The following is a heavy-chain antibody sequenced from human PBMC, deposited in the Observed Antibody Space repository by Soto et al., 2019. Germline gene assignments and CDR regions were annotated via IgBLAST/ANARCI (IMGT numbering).Heavy chain of an antibody. D-gene: IGHD2-15*01. CDR2: IIPIFGTA. CDR1: GGTFSSYA. J-gene: IGHJ6*02. CDR3: ARARILAGGMDV. V-gene: IGHV1-69*13. Sequence: SVNVSCEASGGTFSSYAISWVRQAPGQGLEWMGGIIPIFGTANYARKFQGRVTITADESTSTAYMELSSLRSEYTAVYYCARARILAGGMDVWGQGTTVTVSS.